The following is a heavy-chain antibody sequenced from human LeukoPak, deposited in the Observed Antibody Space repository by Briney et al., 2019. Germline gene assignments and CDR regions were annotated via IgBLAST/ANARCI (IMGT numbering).Heavy chain of an antibody. D-gene: IGHD3-22*01. CDR2: IYYSGST. V-gene: IGHV4-59*01. CDR3: ARDRRRYYYGSSGSLDAFDI. Sequence: SETLSLTCTVSGGSISSYYWSWIRQPPGKGLEWIGYIYYSGSTNYNPSLKSRVTISVDTSKNQFSLKLSSVTAADTAVYYCARDRRRYYYGSSGSLDAFDIWGQETMVTVSS. J-gene: IGHJ3*02. CDR1: GGSISSYY.